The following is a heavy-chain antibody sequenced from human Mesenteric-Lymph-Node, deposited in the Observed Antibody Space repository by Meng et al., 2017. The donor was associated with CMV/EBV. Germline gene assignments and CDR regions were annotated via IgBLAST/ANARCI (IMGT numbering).Heavy chain of an antibody. CDR1: GFTFNMYG. J-gene: IGHJ3*02. CDR2: ISYDGNTR. Sequence: GGSLRPSCAASGFTFNMYGIHWVRQAPGQGLEWVAVISYDGNTRYYADSVKGRFTVSSDNSKNALDLQMSSLRVEDTAAYYCARVGRRYQLHNAFDIWGQGTVVTVSS. V-gene: IGHV3-30*03. D-gene: IGHD2-2*01. CDR3: ARVGRRYQLHNAFDI.